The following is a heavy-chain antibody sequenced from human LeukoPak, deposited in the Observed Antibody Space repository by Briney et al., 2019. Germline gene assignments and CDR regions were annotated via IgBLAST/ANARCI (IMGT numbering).Heavy chain of an antibody. CDR3: AKDLGQYYDTSDNWFDP. CDR1: GFTFSNYW. Sequence: GGSLRLSCAASGFTFSNYWMHWVRQAPGKGLVWVSRINSDGINTSYADSVNGQFTISRDNAKNTLNLQMNSLRAEDTAVYYCAKDLGQYYDTSDNWFDPWGQGTLVTVSS. CDR2: INSDGINT. D-gene: IGHD3-22*01. V-gene: IGHV3-74*01. J-gene: IGHJ5*02.